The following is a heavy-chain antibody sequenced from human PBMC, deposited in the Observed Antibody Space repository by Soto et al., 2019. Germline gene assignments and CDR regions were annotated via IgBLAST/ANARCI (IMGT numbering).Heavy chain of an antibody. CDR1: GYTFTSYG. Sequence: ASVKVSCKASGYTFTSYGISWVRKAPGQGLEWMGWISAYNGNTNYAQKFQGRDTMTTDTSTSTAYMELRSLRSDDTAVYYCARTLNEWLLGLDWGQGTLVTVSS. D-gene: IGHD3-3*01. CDR3: ARTLNEWLLGLD. V-gene: IGHV1-18*01. CDR2: ISAYNGNT. J-gene: IGHJ4*02.